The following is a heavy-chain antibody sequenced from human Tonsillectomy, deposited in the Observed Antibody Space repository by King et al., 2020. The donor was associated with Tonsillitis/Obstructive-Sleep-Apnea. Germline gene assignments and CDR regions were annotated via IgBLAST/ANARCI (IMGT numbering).Heavy chain of an antibody. CDR2: INPSGGST. D-gene: IGHD2-21*01. CDR1: GYTFTSYY. V-gene: IGHV1-46*01. Sequence: QLVQSGAEVKKPGASVKVSCKASGYTFTSYYMHWVRQAPGQGLEWMGIINPSGGSTSYAQKFKGRVTMTRDTSTSTVYMELSRLSSEDTAVYYCARGMGGGDEFFDYWGQGTLVTVSS. J-gene: IGHJ4*02. CDR3: ARGMGGGDEFFDY.